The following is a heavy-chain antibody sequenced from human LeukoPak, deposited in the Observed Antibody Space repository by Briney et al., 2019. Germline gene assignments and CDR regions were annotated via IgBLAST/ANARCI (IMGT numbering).Heavy chain of an antibody. J-gene: IGHJ4*02. CDR1: GGSFSGYY. CDR2: INHSGST. CDR3: ARAQTHYAPFDY. D-gene: IGHD3-16*01. Sequence: PSETLSLTCAVYGGSFSGYYWSWIRQPPGKGLEWIGEINHSGSTNYNPSLKSRVNISVDTSKNQFSLKLSSVTAADTAVYYCARAQTHYAPFDYWGQGTLVTVSS. V-gene: IGHV4-34*01.